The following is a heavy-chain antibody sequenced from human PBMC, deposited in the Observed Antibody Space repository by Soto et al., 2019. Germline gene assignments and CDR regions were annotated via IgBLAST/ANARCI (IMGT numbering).Heavy chain of an antibody. CDR3: ATLGYCSGGSCDRLGMGLD. V-gene: IGHV4-34*01. CDR2: SNHSGST. D-gene: IGHD2-15*01. J-gene: IGHJ4*02. Sequence: QVQLQQWGAGLLKPSETLSLTCAVYGGSFSGYYWSWIRQPPGKGLEWIGESNHSGSTNYNPSLKSRFTISVDTSKNQFSLKLSSVTAADTAVYYCATLGYCSGGSCDRLGMGLDWGQGTLVTVSS. CDR1: GGSFSGYY.